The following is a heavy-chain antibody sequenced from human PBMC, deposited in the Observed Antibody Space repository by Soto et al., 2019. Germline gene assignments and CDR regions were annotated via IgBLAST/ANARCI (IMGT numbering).Heavy chain of an antibody. CDR1: GEAISSGARS. CDR2: IHHSGTT. V-gene: IGHV4-31*03. J-gene: IGHJ4*02. CDR3: AGATNHYYFDF. D-gene: IGHD4-17*01. Sequence: QVQLQESGPGLVKPSETLSLTCTVAGEAISSGARSWSWIRQPPGRGLEWIGSIHHSGTTYYNPSLISRISISLATSQNQFSLTLRSVTSADTAVYWCAGATNHYYFDFWGQGPLVTVSS.